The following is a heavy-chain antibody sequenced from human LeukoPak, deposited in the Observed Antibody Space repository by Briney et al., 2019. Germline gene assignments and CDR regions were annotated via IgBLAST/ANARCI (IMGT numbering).Heavy chain of an antibody. D-gene: IGHD3-22*01. CDR3: ARDRRYYDSSGYRGRAFDI. Sequence: GGSLRLSCAASGFTFSSYWMHWVRQAPGKGLVWVSRINSDGSSTSYADSVKGRFTISRDNAKNTLYLQMNSLRAEDTAVYYCARDRRYYDSSGYRGRAFDIWGQGTMVTVSS. J-gene: IGHJ3*02. CDR1: GFTFSSYW. CDR2: INSDGSST. V-gene: IGHV3-74*01.